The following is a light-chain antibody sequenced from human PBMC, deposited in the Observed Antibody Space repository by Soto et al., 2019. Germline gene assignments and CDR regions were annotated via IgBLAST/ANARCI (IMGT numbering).Light chain of an antibody. Sequence: EIVLTQSPGTLSLSPGERATLSCRASQSVSSSYLAWYQQKPGQAPRLLIYDASTRATGIPARFSGSGSGTEFTLTISSLQSEYFAVYYCQQYNNWPWTFGQGTKVDI. CDR1: QSVSSSY. J-gene: IGKJ1*01. V-gene: IGKV3-15*01. CDR2: DAS. CDR3: QQYNNWPWT.